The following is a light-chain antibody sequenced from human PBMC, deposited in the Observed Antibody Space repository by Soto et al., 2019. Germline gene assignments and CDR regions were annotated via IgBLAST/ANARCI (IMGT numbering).Light chain of an antibody. Sequence: DIQMTQSPSTLSASIGDRVTITCRASQSISIWLAWYQQKPGRAPRLLIYKASSLESGVPSRFSGSGSGAEFTLTISSLQPDDFATYYCQQYISSLTFGPGTKVEVK. J-gene: IGKJ1*01. V-gene: IGKV1-5*03. CDR3: QQYISSLT. CDR1: QSISIW. CDR2: KAS.